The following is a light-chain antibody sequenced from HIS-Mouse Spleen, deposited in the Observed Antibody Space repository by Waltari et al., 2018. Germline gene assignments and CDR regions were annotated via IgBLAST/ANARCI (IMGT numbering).Light chain of an antibody. CDR2: STS. J-gene: IGKJ1*01. CDR1: QGISNY. CDR3: QKYNSAPRT. Sequence: DIQMTQSPSSLSASVGARVTITCRASQGISNYLAWYQQKPGKVPKLLIYSTSTLQSGVPSRFSGSGSGTDFTLTISSLQPEDVATYYCQKYNSAPRTFGQGTKVEIK. V-gene: IGKV1-27*01.